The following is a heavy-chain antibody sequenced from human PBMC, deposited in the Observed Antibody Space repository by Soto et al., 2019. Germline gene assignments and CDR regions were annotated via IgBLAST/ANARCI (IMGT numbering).Heavy chain of an antibody. CDR3: ARDRQQWLVNGMDV. V-gene: IGHV3-30*03. D-gene: IGHD6-19*01. CDR2: ISFDGMSK. J-gene: IGHJ6*02. CDR1: GFTFSTYA. Sequence: GGSLRLSCAASGFTFSTYAMNWVRQAPGKGLEWVAMISFDGMSKYYADSVKGRFTISRESSKNTLYLHMNSLRAEDTAVYFCARDRQQWLVNGMDVWGQGTTVTVSS.